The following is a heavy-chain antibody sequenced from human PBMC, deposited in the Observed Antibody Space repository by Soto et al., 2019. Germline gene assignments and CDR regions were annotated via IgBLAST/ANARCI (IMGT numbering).Heavy chain of an antibody. V-gene: IGHV3-21*01. CDR1: GFTFSSYS. D-gene: IGHD4-17*01. Sequence: EVQLVESGGGLVKPGGSLRLSCAASGFTFSSYSMNWVRQAPGKGLEWVSSISSSSSYIYYADSVKGRFTISRDNAKNALYRQRNSLRAEDTAVYYCARETATTVVTPIDYWGQGTLVTVSS. CDR2: ISSSSSYI. CDR3: ARETATTVVTPIDY. J-gene: IGHJ4*02.